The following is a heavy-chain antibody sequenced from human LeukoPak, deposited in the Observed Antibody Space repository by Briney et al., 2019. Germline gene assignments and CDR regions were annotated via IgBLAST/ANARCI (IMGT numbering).Heavy chain of an antibody. CDR2: INHSGST. J-gene: IGHJ4*02. Sequence: SETLSLTCAVYGGSFSGYYWSWIRQPPGKGLEWIGEINHSGSTNYNPSLKSRVTISVDTSKNQFSLRLSSVTATDTAVYYCARGHSSSSPLDNWGQGTLVTVSS. V-gene: IGHV4-34*01. CDR1: GGSFSGYY. D-gene: IGHD6-6*01. CDR3: ARGHSSSSPLDN.